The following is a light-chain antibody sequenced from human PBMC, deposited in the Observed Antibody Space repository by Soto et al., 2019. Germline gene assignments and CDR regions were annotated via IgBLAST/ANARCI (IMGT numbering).Light chain of an antibody. J-gene: IGKJ1*01. CDR3: QQYNNWPRT. CDR1: QSISIN. Sequence: EIVMTQSPATLSVSPGERAILSCRASQSISINLAWYQQKPGQAPRLLIYGASARATGIPARFSGSGSGTDFTLTISSLQSEDFAVYSCQQYNNWPRTFGQGTKVDIK. CDR2: GAS. V-gene: IGKV3-15*01.